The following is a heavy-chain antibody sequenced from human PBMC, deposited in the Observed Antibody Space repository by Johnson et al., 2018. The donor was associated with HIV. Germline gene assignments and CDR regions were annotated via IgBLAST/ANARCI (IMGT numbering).Heavy chain of an antibody. J-gene: IGHJ3*02. V-gene: IGHV3-66*01. CDR2: IYSGGST. Sequence: VQLVESGGGLVQPGGSLRLACAASGFSVSSNYMSWVRQAPGKGLEWVSVIYSGGSTYYADSVKGRFTISRDSSKNTLYLQMNSLRAEDTAVYYCASDYSDSGGYRLRAFDIWGQWTMVTVSS. CDR1: GFSVSSNY. CDR3: ASDYSDSGGYRLRAFDI. D-gene: IGHD3-22*01.